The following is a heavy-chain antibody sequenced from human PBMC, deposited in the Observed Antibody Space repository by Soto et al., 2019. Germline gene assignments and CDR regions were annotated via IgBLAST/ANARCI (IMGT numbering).Heavy chain of an antibody. V-gene: IGHV4-31*03. D-gene: IGHD3-16*02. CDR2: ISHSGST. J-gene: IGHJ6*02. CDR1: GADINSGGFT. Sequence: SETLSLTCSVSGADINSGGFTWTWIRQHAGKGLEWPGYISHSGSTDYNPSLKSRLSISGDTSKNHFSLTLTSVTAADAAVYYCATIGVSGYLAVWGQGTTVTVSS. CDR3: ATIGVSGYLAV.